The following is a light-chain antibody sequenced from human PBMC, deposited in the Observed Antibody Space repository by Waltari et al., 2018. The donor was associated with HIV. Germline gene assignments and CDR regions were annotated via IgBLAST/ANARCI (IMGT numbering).Light chain of an antibody. CDR2: VAS. CDR3: QQYGSSPFT. Sequence: ETVLTQSPGTLSVSPGARATLSCSASQSVSSNYLAWYLQKPGQAPRLLIYVASRRATAIPDRLSGSGSGTEFTLTISRVEPEDFAVYYCQQYGSSPFTFGQGTRLEIK. CDR1: QSVSSNY. V-gene: IGKV3-20*01. J-gene: IGKJ5*01.